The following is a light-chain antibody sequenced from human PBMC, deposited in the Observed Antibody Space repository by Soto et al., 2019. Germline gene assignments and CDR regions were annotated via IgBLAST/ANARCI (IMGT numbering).Light chain of an antibody. J-gene: IGLJ1*01. Sequence: QSALTQPASVSGSPGQSITISCTGTSSDVGGYNYVSWYQQHPGKAPKLMIYDVSNRPSGVSNRFSGSKSGNTASLTISGLQAEDEADYYCSSYTIISTRLYVFGTGTKVTVL. CDR3: SSYTIISTRLYV. CDR2: DVS. V-gene: IGLV2-14*01. CDR1: SSDVGGYNY.